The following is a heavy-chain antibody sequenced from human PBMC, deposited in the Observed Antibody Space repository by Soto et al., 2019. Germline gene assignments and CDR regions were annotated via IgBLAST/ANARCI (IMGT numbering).Heavy chain of an antibody. V-gene: IGHV3-23*01. J-gene: IGHJ6*02. CDR2: ISVSDETT. D-gene: IGHD3-3*01. CDR1: GFTFGTYT. CDR3: AKLDFWNSYYGLDV. Sequence: XGSLRLTCAAAGFTFGTYTMTWVCQAPGKGLDWVSIISVSDETTYYADSVKGRFSISRDKSKNTLYLQMNSLRAEDTAIYYCAKLDFWNSYYGLDVWGQGTTVTVS.